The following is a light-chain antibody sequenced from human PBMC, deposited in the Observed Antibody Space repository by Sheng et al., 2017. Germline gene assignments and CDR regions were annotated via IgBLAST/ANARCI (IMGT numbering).Light chain of an antibody. CDR2: RND. Sequence: QSVLTQPPSVSGAPRQRVIISCSGSSSNIGENAVNWYQQLPGTAPKLLIYRNDQRPSGVPDRFSGSKSGTSASLAISGLRSDDEADYYCATWDDSLSGVVFGGGTKLTVL. J-gene: IGLJ2*01. CDR1: SSNIGENA. V-gene: IGLV1-47*01. CDR3: ATWDDSLSGVV.